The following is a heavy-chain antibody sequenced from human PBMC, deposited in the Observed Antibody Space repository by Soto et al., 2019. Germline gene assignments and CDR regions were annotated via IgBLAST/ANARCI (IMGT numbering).Heavy chain of an antibody. V-gene: IGHV1-2*02. J-gene: IGHJ6*02. D-gene: IGHD2-8*01. CDR1: GYTFTGYY. CDR3: ASPYCTNGVCYHRRSVYYYGMDV. Sequence: QVQLVQSGAEVKKPGASVKVSCKASGYTFTGYYMHWVRQAPGQGLEWMGWINPNSGGTNYAQKFQGRVTMTRDTSISTAYMELSRLRSDDTAVYYCASPYCTNGVCYHRRSVYYYGMDVWGQGTTVTVSS. CDR2: INPNSGGT.